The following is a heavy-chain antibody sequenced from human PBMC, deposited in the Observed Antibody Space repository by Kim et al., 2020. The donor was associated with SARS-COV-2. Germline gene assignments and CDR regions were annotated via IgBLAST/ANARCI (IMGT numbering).Heavy chain of an antibody. CDR1: GGSFSGYY. J-gene: IGHJ5*02. V-gene: IGHV4-34*01. D-gene: IGHD4-17*01. CDR2: INHSGST. CDR3: ARVLRRCQDNWFDP. Sequence: SETLSLTCAVYGGSFSGYYWSWIRQPPGKGLEWIGEINHSGSTNYNPSLKSRVTISVDTSKNQFSLKLNSVTAADTAVYYCARVLRRCQDNWFDPWGQGTLVTVSS.